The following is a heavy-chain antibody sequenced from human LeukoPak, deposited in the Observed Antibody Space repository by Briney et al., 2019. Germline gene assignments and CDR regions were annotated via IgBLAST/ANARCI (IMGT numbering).Heavy chain of an antibody. V-gene: IGHV3-48*04. CDR2: ISFSVNTK. CDR3: ARGAYSSGWAYFDH. Sequence: GGSLRLSCAASGFTFSTYAMNWVRQAPGKGLEWVSYISFSVNTKYYGDSVKGRFTISRDNAKNSLYLHMDSLRAEDTAMYYCARGAYSSGWAYFDHWGQGTLVTVSS. J-gene: IGHJ4*02. D-gene: IGHD6-19*01. CDR1: GFTFSTYA.